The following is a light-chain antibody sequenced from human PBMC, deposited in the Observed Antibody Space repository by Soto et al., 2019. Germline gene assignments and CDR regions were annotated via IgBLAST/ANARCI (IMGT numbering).Light chain of an antibody. CDR1: QSVSSSY. CDR2: GAS. V-gene: IGKV3-20*01. CDR3: QQYGSSPPWT. Sequence: EIVLTQSPGTLSLSPGERATLSCRASQSVSSSYLAWYQQKPGQAPRLLIYGASSRATGIPDRSSGSGSGTDFTLTISRLEPDDFAVYYCQQYGSSPPWTFGQGTKVEIK. J-gene: IGKJ1*01.